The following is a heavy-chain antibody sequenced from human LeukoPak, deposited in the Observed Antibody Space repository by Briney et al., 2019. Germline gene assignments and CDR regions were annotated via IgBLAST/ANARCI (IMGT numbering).Heavy chain of an antibody. J-gene: IGHJ4*02. Sequence: GGSQSLSCAVCRFIFSNYNMIWVRQPPGKGLQWVSYISSSNIIYYADSVKGRFTISRDNAKNSLFLQMNSLRAEDTAVYYCARDFAREFTIDYWGQGTLVTVSS. CDR2: ISSSNII. D-gene: IGHD3-10*01. CDR3: ARDFAREFTIDY. V-gene: IGHV3-48*01. CDR1: RFIFSNYN.